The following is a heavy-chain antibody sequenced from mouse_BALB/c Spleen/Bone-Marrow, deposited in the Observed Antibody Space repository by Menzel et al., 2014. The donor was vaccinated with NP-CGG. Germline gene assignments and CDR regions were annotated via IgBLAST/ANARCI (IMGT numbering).Heavy chain of an antibody. CDR1: GFTFSSYG. J-gene: IGHJ2*01. Sequence: EVQGVESGGGLVQPGGSLKLSCAASGFTFSSYGMSWVRQTPDKRLELVATINSNGGSTYNPDSVKGRFTISRDNAKNTLYLQMSSLKSEDTAMYYCARDYYGSSDYWGQGTTLTVSS. V-gene: IGHV5-6-3*01. CDR3: ARDYYGSSDY. D-gene: IGHD1-1*01. CDR2: INSNGGST.